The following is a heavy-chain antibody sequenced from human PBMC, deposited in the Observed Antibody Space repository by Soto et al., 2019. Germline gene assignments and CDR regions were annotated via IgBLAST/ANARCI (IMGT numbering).Heavy chain of an antibody. D-gene: IGHD5-18*01. CDR3: AKDMGIQLWAATFDY. CDR2: ISWNSGSI. Sequence: PGGSLRLSCAASGFTFDDYAMHWVRQAPGKGLEWVSGISWNSGSIGYADSVKGRFTISRDNAKNSLYLQMNSLRAEDTALYYCAKDMGIQLWAATFDYWGQGTLVTVSS. CDR1: GFTFDDYA. J-gene: IGHJ4*02. V-gene: IGHV3-9*01.